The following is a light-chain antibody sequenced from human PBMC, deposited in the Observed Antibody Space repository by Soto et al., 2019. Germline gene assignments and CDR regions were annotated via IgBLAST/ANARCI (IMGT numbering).Light chain of an antibody. CDR2: KAS. V-gene: IGKV1-5*03. CDR1: QSISSW. J-gene: IGKJ1*01. CDR3: HQYMSYPWT. Sequence: DVQKTECPSTLSASVGDRVTITCRASQSISSWLAWYQQKPGKAPKLLIYKASILESGVPSRFSGSGSGTEFTLTISSLRPDDFATFYCHQYMSYPWTFGQGTKVEVK.